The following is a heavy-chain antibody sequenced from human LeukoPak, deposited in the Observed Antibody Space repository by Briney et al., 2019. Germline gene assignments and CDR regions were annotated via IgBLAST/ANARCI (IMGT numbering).Heavy chain of an antibody. CDR2: ISWDGGST. D-gene: IGHD6-19*01. J-gene: IGHJ4*02. CDR3: ARDFYSSGWYASYFDY. Sequence: GGSLRLSCAASGFTFDDYTMHWVRQAPGKGLEWVSLISWDGGSTYYADSVKGRFTISRDNSKNTLYLQMGSLRAEDMAVYYCARDFYSSGWYASYFDYWGQGTLVTVSS. V-gene: IGHV3-43*01. CDR1: GFTFDDYT.